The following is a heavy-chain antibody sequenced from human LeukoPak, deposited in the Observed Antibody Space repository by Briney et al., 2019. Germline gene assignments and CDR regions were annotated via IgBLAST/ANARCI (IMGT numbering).Heavy chain of an antibody. V-gene: IGHV3-7*01. CDR2: IKQDGSEK. Sequence: GGSLRLSCAASGFTFSSYWMSWVRQAPGKGLEWVANIKQDGSEKYYVGSVKGRFTISRDNAKNPLYLQMNSLRAEDTAVYYCASQYAYYDILTGPGAFDIWGQGTMVTVSS. J-gene: IGHJ3*02. CDR3: ASQYAYYDILTGPGAFDI. D-gene: IGHD3-9*01. CDR1: GFTFSSYW.